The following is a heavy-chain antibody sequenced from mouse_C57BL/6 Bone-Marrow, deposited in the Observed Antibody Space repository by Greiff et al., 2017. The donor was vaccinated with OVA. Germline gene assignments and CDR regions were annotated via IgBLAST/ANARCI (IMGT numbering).Heavy chain of an antibody. V-gene: IGHV1-80*01. Sequence: VMLVESGAELVKPGASVKISCKASGYAFSSYWMNWVKQRPGKGLEWIGQIYPGDGDTNYNGKFKGKATLTADKSSSTAYMQLSSLTSEDSAVYFCARGGYDYDGFAYWGQGTLVTVSA. D-gene: IGHD2-4*01. CDR2: IYPGDGDT. J-gene: IGHJ3*01. CDR1: GYAFSSYW. CDR3: ARGGYDYDGFAY.